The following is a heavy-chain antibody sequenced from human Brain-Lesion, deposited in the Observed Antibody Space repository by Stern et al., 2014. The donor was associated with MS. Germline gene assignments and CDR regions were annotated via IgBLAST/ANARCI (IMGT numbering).Heavy chain of an antibody. J-gene: IGHJ4*02. V-gene: IGHV1-24*01. CDR1: GYTLTELS. D-gene: IGHD1-26*01. Sequence: LVQSGAEVKKPGASLKVSCKGSGYTLTELSMHWVRQAPRKGLEWMGGFDHEDGEKIYAQQFQGRVTMTEDTSTDTAYMELSSLRSEDTAVYYCATLSPGAGGNYYRHFDYWGQGTLVTVSS. CDR2: FDHEDGEK. CDR3: ATLSPGAGGNYYRHFDY.